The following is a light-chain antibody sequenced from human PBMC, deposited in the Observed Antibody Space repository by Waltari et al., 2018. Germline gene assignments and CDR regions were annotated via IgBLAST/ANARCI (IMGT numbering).Light chain of an antibody. CDR1: ASDVGAYDF. V-gene: IGLV2-14*01. Sequence: QSALTQPASVSGSPGQSITISCSGTASDVGAYDFVSWYQHHPGQAPHLIIYEVSNRPSGISNRFSASKSGNTASLTISGLQAEDEADYYCSSYTTSSAPGVFGTGTRVTVL. CDR3: SSYTTSSAPGV. J-gene: IGLJ1*01. CDR2: EVS.